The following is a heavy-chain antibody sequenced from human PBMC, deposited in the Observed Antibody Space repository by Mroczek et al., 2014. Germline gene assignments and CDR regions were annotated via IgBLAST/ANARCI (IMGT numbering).Heavy chain of an antibody. V-gene: IGHV3-30-3*01. CDR2: ISYDGSNK. D-gene: IGHD4-11*01. CDR3: ARGPXLAVTPIWFDP. Sequence: QVQLVQSGGGVVQPGRSLRLSCAASGFTFSSYAMHWVRQAPGKGLERVAVISYDGSNKYYADSVKGRFTISRDNSKNTLYLQMNSLRAEDTAVYYCARGPXLAVTPIWFDPWGQGTLVTVSS. J-gene: IGHJ5*02. CDR1: GFTFSSYA.